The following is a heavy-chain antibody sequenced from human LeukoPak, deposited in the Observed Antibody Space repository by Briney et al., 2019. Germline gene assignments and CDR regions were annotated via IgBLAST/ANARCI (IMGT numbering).Heavy chain of an antibody. J-gene: IGHJ1*01. Sequence: GGSLRVSCAASGFTFRGTAMNSVRQAPGKGLGWVSTISGSGGSKNYAYSVKGRFTSSRDNSKNTLYLQMKGLRVEDTAIYFCAKDVGIGMPAAGPGLGYCHHWGQGTLVTVSA. CDR3: AKDVGIGMPAAGPGLGYCHH. CDR1: GFTFRGTA. CDR2: ISGSGGSK. D-gene: IGHD6-13*01. V-gene: IGHV3-23*01.